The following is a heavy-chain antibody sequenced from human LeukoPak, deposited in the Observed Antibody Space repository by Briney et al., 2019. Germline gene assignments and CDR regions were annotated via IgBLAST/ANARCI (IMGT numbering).Heavy chain of an antibody. V-gene: IGHV3-21*01. J-gene: IGHJ4*02. CDR1: GFTFGSFS. CDR2: ISSSGTYI. CDR3: ARDPGRSGGSCYSDY. Sequence: GGSLRLSCAASGFTFGSFSMSWVRQAPGKGLEWVSSISSSGTYIYYADSVKGRFTISRDNAKNSLYLQMNSLRAEDTAVYYCARDPGRSGGSCYSDYWGQGTLVTVSS. D-gene: IGHD2-15*01.